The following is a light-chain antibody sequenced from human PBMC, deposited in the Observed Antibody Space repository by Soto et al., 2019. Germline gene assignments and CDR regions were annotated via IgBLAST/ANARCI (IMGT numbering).Light chain of an antibody. CDR1: QSISSW. CDR2: KAS. V-gene: IGKV1-5*03. J-gene: IGKJ2*01. Sequence: DIQMTQSPSTLSASVGDRVTITCRASQSISSWLAWYQQKPGKPPKLLIYKASSLESGVPSRFSGSGSGTEFTLTISSLQPDDFATYYCQQYNSYSVYTFGQGTKLEIK. CDR3: QQYNSYSVYT.